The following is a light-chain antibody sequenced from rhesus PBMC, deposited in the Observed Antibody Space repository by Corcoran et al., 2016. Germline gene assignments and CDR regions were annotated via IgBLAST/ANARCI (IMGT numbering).Light chain of an antibody. CDR3: QQYNDLLPLT. V-gene: IGKV3-40*03. Sequence: EIVMTQSPATLSLSPGETATLSCRASESVGSYLAWYQQKPGQAPKLLVHSAYFRATGIPDRFSGSGSRTEFTLTISRLEPEDVGVYQCQQYNDLLPLTFGGGTKVELK. CDR1: ESVGSY. CDR2: SAY. J-gene: IGKJ4*01.